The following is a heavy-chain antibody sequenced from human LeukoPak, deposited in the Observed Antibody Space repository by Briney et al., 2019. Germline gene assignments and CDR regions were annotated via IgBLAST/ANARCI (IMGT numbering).Heavy chain of an antibody. CDR1: GFTFSDYG. J-gene: IGHJ3*01. V-gene: IGHV3-23*01. D-gene: IGHD3-9*01. CDR2: ISGSGAST. CDR3: AKDLGGTVLRDLDWLEGTFDL. Sequence: GGSLRLSCAASGFTFSDYGMTWVRQAPGKGLEWVSVISGSGASTYYADSVKGRFSVSRDNSKSTLYLQMDTLRAEDTAVYFCAKDLGGTVLRDLDWLEGTFDLWGQGTKVTVSS.